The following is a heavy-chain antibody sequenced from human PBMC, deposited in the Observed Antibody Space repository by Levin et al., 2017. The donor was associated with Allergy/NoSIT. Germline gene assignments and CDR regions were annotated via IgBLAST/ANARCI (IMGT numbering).Heavy chain of an antibody. D-gene: IGHD3-16*01. Sequence: GESLKISCAASTDSFSTYAMSWVRQAPGKGLEWVSVISDGGASTHYADSVRGRFTISRDNSKNTVFLQMTSLSAEDTAVYYCVKDLGPFSNFPEPFLWGQGTLVTVSS. CDR3: VKDLGPFSNFPEPFL. CDR2: ISDGGAST. J-gene: IGHJ4*02. CDR1: TDSFSTYA. V-gene: IGHV3-23*01.